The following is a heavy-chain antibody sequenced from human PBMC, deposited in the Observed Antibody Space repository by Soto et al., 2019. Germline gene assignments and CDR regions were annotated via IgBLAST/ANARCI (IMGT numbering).Heavy chain of an antibody. J-gene: IGHJ3*02. Sequence: PGGSLRLSCAASGFMFSAYAMLWVRQAPGKGLEWVSGISWNSGSIGYADSVKGRFTISRDNAKNSLYLQMNSLRAEDTALYYCAKDAIVRAHGAFDIWGQGTMVTVSS. D-gene: IGHD3-22*01. CDR1: GFMFSAYA. CDR2: ISWNSGSI. CDR3: AKDAIVRAHGAFDI. V-gene: IGHV3-9*01.